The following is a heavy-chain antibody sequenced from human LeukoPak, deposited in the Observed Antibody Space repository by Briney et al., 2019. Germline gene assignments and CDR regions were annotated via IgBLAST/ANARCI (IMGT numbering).Heavy chain of an antibody. CDR3: ARATVTSYYFDY. J-gene: IGHJ4*02. V-gene: IGHV4-61*02. CDR2: IYTSGST. CDR1: GGSISSGNYY. Sequence: SQTLSLTCTVSGGSISSGNYYWSWIRQPAGKGLEWIGRIYTSGSTNYNPSLKSRVTISIDTSKNQFTLKLSSVTAADTAVYYCARATVTSYYFDYWGQGTLVTVSS. D-gene: IGHD4-17*01.